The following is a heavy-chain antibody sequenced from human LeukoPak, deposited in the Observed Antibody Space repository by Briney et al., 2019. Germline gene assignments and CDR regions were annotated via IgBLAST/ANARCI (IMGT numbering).Heavy chain of an antibody. Sequence: GGSLRLSCAASGFTFDDYAMSWVRRAPGKGLEWVSGLNWNGDSTNYADSVKGRFTISRDNAKNSLYLQMNSLGAEDTAFYYCAKGLAVSGTYFDYWGQGTLVTVSS. CDR2: LNWNGDST. CDR1: GFTFDDYA. V-gene: IGHV3-20*04. D-gene: IGHD1-26*01. J-gene: IGHJ4*02. CDR3: AKGLAVSGTYFDY.